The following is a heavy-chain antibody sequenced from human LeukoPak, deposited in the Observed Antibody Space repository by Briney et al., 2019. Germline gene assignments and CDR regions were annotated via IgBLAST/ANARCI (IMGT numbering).Heavy chain of an antibody. CDR1: GLTFKNLA. J-gene: IGHJ4*02. CDR3: TIDLMTGFSSGWRFGY. CDR2: TSGDEDST. Sequence: PGGSLRLSCAASGLTFKNLAMSWVRQAPGKGLEWLAVTSGDEDSTHYADSVRGHFVISTDNSKNTLFLHMNSLRAEDTAVYYCTIDLMTGFSSGWRFGYWGQGTLVTVSS. V-gene: IGHV3-23*01. D-gene: IGHD6-19*01.